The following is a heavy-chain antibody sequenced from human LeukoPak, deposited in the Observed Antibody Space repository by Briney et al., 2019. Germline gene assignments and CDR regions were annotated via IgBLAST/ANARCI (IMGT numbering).Heavy chain of an antibody. CDR3: ARHNYCSSTSCPDY. CDR2: ICPGDSDN. V-gene: IGHV5-51*01. J-gene: IGHJ4*02. Sequence: GESLKISCKGSGYSFTSYWIGWVRQMPGKGLEWRAIICPGDSDNSYSTFFQGQVTSSAATSISTANLQRSSLKASDTAMHYCARHNYCSSTSCPDYWGQGTLVTVSS. D-gene: IGHD2-2*01. CDR1: GYSFTSYW.